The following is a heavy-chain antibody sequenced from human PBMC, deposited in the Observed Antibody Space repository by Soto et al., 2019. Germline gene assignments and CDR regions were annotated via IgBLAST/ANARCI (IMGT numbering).Heavy chain of an antibody. CDR1: GGSISSGGYY. D-gene: IGHD4-17*01. Sequence: SETLSLTCTVSGGSISSGGYYWSWIRQHPGKGLEWIGYIYYSGSTYYNPSLKSRVTISVDTSKNQFSLKLSSVTAADTAVYYCARVQQLYGDREYYFDYWGQGTLVTVSS. CDR3: ARVQQLYGDREYYFDY. V-gene: IGHV4-31*03. CDR2: IYYSGST. J-gene: IGHJ4*02.